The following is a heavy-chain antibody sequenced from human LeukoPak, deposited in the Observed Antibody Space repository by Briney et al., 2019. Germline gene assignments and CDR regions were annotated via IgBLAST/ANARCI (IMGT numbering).Heavy chain of an antibody. CDR2: INPNSGGT. J-gene: IGHJ5*02. CDR1: GYTFTGYY. CDR3: ARERLVRGVIFRFDP. V-gene: IGHV1-2*02. D-gene: IGHD3-10*01. Sequence: ASVKVSCKASGYTFTGYYMHWVRQAPGQGLEWMGWINPNSGGTNYAQKFQGRVTMTRDTSISTAYMELSRLRSDDTAVYYCARERLVRGVIFRFDPGGQGTLVTVSS.